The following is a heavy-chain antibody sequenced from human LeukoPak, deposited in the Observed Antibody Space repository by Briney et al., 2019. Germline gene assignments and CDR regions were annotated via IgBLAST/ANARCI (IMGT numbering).Heavy chain of an antibody. Sequence: SETLSLTCTVSGGSISSYYWSWIRQPAGKGLEWIGRIYTSGSTNYNPSLKSRVTMSVDTSKNQFSLKLSSVTAADTAVYYCARVSYDILTGSGCMDVWGQGTTVTVSS. CDR1: GGSISSYY. CDR2: IYTSGST. D-gene: IGHD3-9*01. CDR3: ARVSYDILTGSGCMDV. V-gene: IGHV4-4*07. J-gene: IGHJ6*02.